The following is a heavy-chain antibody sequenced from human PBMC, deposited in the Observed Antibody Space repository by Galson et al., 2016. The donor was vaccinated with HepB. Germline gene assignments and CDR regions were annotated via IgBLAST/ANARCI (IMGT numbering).Heavy chain of an antibody. CDR2: TQYRSKWES. CDR3: VKGPPAYHYYGMDV. CDR1: GDSVSSSTAA. J-gene: IGHJ6*02. V-gene: IGHV6-1*01. Sequence: CANSGDSVSSSTAAWHWIRQSPSRGLEWLARTQYRSKWESHYADSVRSRVTVIPDTSKNLLTLQVNSVSPEDTAVYYCVKGPPAYHYYGMDVWGQGTPVTVSS.